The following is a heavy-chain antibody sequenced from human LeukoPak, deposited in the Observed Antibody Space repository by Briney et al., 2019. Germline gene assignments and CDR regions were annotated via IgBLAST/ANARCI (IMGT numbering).Heavy chain of an antibody. CDR2: ISYTGST. Sequence: SETLSLTCTVSGGSISSSSSYWGWIRQPPGKGLEWIGSISYTGSTYYNPSLKSRVTISVDTSKNQFTLRLSAVAAADTAVYYCARVLAAAAHFDYWGQGTLVT. J-gene: IGHJ4*02. V-gene: IGHV4-39*01. CDR3: ARVLAAAAHFDY. CDR1: GGSISSSSSY. D-gene: IGHD6-13*01.